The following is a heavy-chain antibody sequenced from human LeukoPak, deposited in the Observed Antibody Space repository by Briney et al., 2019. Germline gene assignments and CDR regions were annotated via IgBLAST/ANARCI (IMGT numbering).Heavy chain of an antibody. D-gene: IGHD5-12*01. V-gene: IGHV4-59*11. J-gene: IGHJ4*02. CDR1: GGSISSHY. Sequence: SETLSLTCIVSGGSISSHYWSWIRQPPGKGLEWIGYIYYSGSTTYNPSLKSRVTISVDTSKNQFSLKLSSVTVADTAVYYCAGRVATFLDYWGQGTLVTVSP. CDR3: AGRVATFLDY. CDR2: IYYSGST.